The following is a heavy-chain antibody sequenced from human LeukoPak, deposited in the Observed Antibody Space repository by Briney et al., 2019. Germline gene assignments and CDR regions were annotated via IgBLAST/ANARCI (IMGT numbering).Heavy chain of an antibody. CDR2: IYYSGST. D-gene: IGHD3-16*01. J-gene: IGHJ6*02. CDR1: GGSISSYY. Sequence: SETLSLTCTVSGGSISSYYWSWIRQPPGKGLEWMGYIYYSGSTNYNPSLKSRVTISVDTSKNQFYPKLSSVTAADTAVYYCARNPGGSYYYYGMDVWGQGTTVTVSS. CDR3: ARNPGGSYYYYGMDV. V-gene: IGHV4-59*01.